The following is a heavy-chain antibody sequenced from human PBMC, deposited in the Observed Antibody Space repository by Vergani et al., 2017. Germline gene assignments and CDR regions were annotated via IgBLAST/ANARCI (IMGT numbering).Heavy chain of an antibody. CDR1: GFTFSSYW. Sequence: EVQLVESGGGLVQPGGSLRLSCAASGFTFSSYWMSWVRQAPGKGLEWVANIKQDGSEKYYVDSVKGRFTISRDNAKNSLYLQMNSLRAEDTAVYYCARDRGTRSIFGVVTLFDYWGQGTLVTVSS. V-gene: IGHV3-7*01. CDR2: IKQDGSEK. CDR3: ARDRGTRSIFGVVTLFDY. D-gene: IGHD3-3*01. J-gene: IGHJ4*02.